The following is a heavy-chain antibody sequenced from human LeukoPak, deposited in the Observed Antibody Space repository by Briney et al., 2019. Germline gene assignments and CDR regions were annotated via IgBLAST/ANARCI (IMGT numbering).Heavy chain of an antibody. CDR2: ISYDGSNK. V-gene: IGHV3-30-3*01. J-gene: IGHJ4*02. Sequence: GGSLRLSCAASGFTFSSYAMHWVRQAPGKGLEWVAVISYDGSNKYYADPVKGRFTISRDNSKNTLYLQMNSLRAEDTAVYYCARVPFDYWGQGTLVTVSS. CDR3: ARVPFDY. CDR1: GFTFSSYA.